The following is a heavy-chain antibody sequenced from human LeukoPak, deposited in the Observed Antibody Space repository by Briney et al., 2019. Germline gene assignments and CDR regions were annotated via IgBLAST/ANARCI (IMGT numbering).Heavy chain of an antibody. CDR2: VYYTGST. CDR3: ARLSKERYFDYIFEY. V-gene: IGHV4-39*01. J-gene: IGHJ4*02. CDR1: GGSVSSTTYY. Sequence: SETLSLTCTVSGGSVSSTTYYWGWIRQPPGGGLEWIANVYYTGSTYCNPSLKSRVTMSVDTSKNQFSLTMTSVTAADTAVYYCARLSKERYFDYIFEYWGQGTLATVSS. D-gene: IGHD3-9*01.